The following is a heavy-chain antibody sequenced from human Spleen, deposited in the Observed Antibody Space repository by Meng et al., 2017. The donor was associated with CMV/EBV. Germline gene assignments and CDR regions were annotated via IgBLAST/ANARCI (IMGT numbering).Heavy chain of an antibody. CDR3: AGQWLVPPSGDY. CDR2: ISSSSSYI. J-gene: IGHJ4*02. Sequence: SCAAAGFTFSSYSMNWVRQAPGKGLEWVSSISSSSSYIYYADSVKGRFTISRDNAKNSLYLQMNSLRAEDTAVYYCAGQWLVPPSGDYWGQGTLVTVSS. V-gene: IGHV3-21*01. CDR1: GFTFSSYS. D-gene: IGHD6-19*01.